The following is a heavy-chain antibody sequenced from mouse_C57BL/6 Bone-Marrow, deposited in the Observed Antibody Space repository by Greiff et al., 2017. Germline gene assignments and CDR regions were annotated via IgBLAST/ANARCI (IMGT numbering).Heavy chain of an antibody. J-gene: IGHJ2*01. CDR1: GFTFSSYA. CDR3: ARVYLGFYINSFDY. D-gene: IGHD1-1*01. V-gene: IGHV5-4*01. CDR2: ISDGGSYT. Sequence: EVQLVESGGGLVKPGGSLKLSCAASGFTFSSYAMSWVRQTPEKRLEWVATISDGGSYTYYPDNVKGRFTISRDNAKNNLYLQMSHLKSEDTAMYYCARVYLGFYINSFDYWGQGTTLTVSS.